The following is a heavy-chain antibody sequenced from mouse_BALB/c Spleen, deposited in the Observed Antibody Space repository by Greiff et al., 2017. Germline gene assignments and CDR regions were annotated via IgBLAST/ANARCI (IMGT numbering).Heavy chain of an antibody. Sequence: VQRVESGPGLVAPSQSLSITCTVSGFSLTSYGVHWVRQPPGKGLEWLGVIWAGGSTNYNSALMSRLSISKDNSKSQVFLKMNSLQTDDTAMYYCARDRDPLGGYGFAYWGQGTLVTVSA. CDR1: GFSLTSYG. CDR3: ARDRDPLGGYGFAY. CDR2: IWAGGST. D-gene: IGHD3-1*01. J-gene: IGHJ3*01. V-gene: IGHV2-9*02.